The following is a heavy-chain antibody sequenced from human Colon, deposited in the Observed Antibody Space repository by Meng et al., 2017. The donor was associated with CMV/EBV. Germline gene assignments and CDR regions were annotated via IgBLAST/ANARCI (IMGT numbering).Heavy chain of an antibody. CDR2: IVSSSTYI. CDR3: TRVGDSYYRLGDPRGAFDI. D-gene: IGHD2-21*02. CDR1: GFTFSTFG. J-gene: IGHJ3*02. Sequence: GGSLRLSCAASGFTFSTFGMHWVRQAPGKGLEWVSSIVSSSTYIFYADSVKGRFTISRDNAKNLLYLQMNSLKTEDTAVYYCTRVGDSYYRLGDPRGAFDIWGQGTMVTVSS. V-gene: IGHV3-21*03.